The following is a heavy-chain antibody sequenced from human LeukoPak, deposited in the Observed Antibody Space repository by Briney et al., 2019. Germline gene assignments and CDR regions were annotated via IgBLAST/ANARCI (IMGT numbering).Heavy chain of an antibody. J-gene: IGHJ4*02. Sequence: SETLSLNCAVSGDSINSFYWSWIRQPPGKGLEWIGYVFHTGDTNSNPSLKSRVTVSLDTSTSQVSLRLTSVTAADTAVYYCARHPFATPFDHWGRGILVTVSS. CDR3: ARHPFATPFDH. D-gene: IGHD2-15*01. CDR1: GDSINSFY. V-gene: IGHV4-59*08. CDR2: VFHTGDT.